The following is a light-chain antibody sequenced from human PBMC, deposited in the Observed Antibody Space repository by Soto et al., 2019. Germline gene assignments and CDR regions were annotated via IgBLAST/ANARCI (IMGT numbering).Light chain of an antibody. CDR1: QGVINY. V-gene: IGKV1-9*01. J-gene: IGKJ3*01. CDR2: GAS. Sequence: IQLTQSPSSLSASVGDRVTITCRASQGVINYLAWYQQKPGKAPKLLIYGASTLPSGVPSRFGGSGSGTDFTLTVSSLQPEDFATYYCQQLFISPPTFGPGTKVDIK. CDR3: QQLFISPPT.